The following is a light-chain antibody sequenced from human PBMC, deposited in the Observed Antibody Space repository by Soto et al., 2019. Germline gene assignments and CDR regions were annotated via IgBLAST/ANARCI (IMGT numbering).Light chain of an antibody. CDR1: SSDVGGYNH. Sequence: QSALTQPASVSGSPGQSITISCTGTSSDVGGYNHVSWYQHSPGKAPKLILFAVSDRPSGVSHRFSGSKSGNTASLTSSGLQADDEADYYCCSYTSLSTVVFGGGTKLTV. J-gene: IGLJ2*01. CDR2: AVS. CDR3: CSYTSLSTVV. V-gene: IGLV2-14*01.